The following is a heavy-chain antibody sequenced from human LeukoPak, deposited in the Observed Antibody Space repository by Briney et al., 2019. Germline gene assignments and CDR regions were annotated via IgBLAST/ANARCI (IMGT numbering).Heavy chain of an antibody. D-gene: IGHD6-19*01. CDR1: GFTFSSYD. J-gene: IGHJ4*02. V-gene: IGHV3-13*04. CDR3: ARGVAEAGTVHFDY. CDR2: IGTAGDT. Sequence: GGALRLSCAASGFTFSSYDMHWVRPATGKGLEWVSAIGTAGDTYYPGSVKGRFTISRENAKNSLYLQMNSLRAGDTAVYYCARGVAEAGTVHFDYWGQGTLVTVSS.